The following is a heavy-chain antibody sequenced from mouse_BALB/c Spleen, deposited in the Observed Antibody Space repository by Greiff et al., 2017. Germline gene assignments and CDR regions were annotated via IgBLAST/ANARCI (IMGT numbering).Heavy chain of an antibody. Sequence: EVHLVESGGGLVKPGGSLKLSCAASGFTFSSYAMSWVRQTPEKRLEWVASISSGGSTYYPDSVKGRFTISRDNARNILYLQMSSLRSEDTAMYYCARGGKTTAWFAYWGQGTLVTVSA. V-gene: IGHV5-6-5*01. CDR3: ARGGKTTAWFAY. CDR1: GFTFSSYA. D-gene: IGHD1-1*01. CDR2: ISSGGST. J-gene: IGHJ3*01.